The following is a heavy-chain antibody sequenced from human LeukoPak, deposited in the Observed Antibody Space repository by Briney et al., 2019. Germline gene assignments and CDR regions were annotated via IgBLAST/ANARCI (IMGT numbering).Heavy chain of an antibody. J-gene: IGHJ3*02. Sequence: SETLSLTCTVSGGSLSSYFWSWIRQPPGKGLEWIGYIYYSGSTNYNPSLKSRVTISVDTSKNQFSLKLSSVTAADTAVYYCARAPTPTIFGVVLEDAFDIWGPGTMVTVSS. CDR2: IYYSGST. CDR3: ARAPTPTIFGVVLEDAFDI. V-gene: IGHV4-59*08. D-gene: IGHD3-3*01. CDR1: GGSLSSYF.